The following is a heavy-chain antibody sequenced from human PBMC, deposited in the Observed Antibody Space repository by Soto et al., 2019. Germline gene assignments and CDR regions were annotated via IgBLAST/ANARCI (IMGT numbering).Heavy chain of an antibody. CDR1: GFTFSFYG. D-gene: IGHD3-22*01. Sequence: QVQVEESGGGVVQAGRSLRLSCAASGFTFSFYGMHWVRQAPGKGLEWVAVMWSDGSNKYYADSVKGRFTISRDNSKNTLYLQMNSLRAEDTAVYYCARDGDSSGHYSPFDYWGQGTLVTVPS. CDR2: MWSDGSNK. CDR3: ARDGDSSGHYSPFDY. V-gene: IGHV3-33*01. J-gene: IGHJ4*02.